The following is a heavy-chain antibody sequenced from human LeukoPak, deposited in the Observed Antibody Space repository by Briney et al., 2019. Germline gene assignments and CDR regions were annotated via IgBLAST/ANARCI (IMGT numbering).Heavy chain of an antibody. CDR1: GYTFTGYS. CDR3: ATSGSYRIIDY. Sequence: ASVKVSCKASGYTFTGYSMHWVRQAPGQGLEWMGWINPNSGATNYAQKFQGRVTTTRDTSISTAYMELSRLRSDDTAVYYCATSGSYRIIDYWGQGTLVTVSS. V-gene: IGHV1-2*02. D-gene: IGHD1-26*01. CDR2: INPNSGAT. J-gene: IGHJ4*02.